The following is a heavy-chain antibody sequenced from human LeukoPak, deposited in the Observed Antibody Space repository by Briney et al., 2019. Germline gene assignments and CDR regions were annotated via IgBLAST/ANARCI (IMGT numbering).Heavy chain of an antibody. CDR2: IYYTGRT. V-gene: IGHV4-39*01. D-gene: IGHD3-10*01. CDR1: GGSISSSDHS. Sequence: SETLSLTCTVSGGSISSSDHSWGWIPQPPGKGLDWSGTIYYTGRTYYNPSLESRVTISVDTSKNQFSLRLSSVTAADTAVYYCARHDGSGQGWLPLYYFDYWGQGTLVTVSS. CDR3: ARHDGSGQGWLPLYYFDY. J-gene: IGHJ4*02.